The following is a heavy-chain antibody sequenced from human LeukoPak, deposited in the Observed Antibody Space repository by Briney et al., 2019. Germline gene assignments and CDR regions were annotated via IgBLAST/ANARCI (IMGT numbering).Heavy chain of an antibody. CDR1: GFTFSSYA. CDR2: ISGGGGST. D-gene: IGHD2/OR15-2a*01. V-gene: IGHV3-23*01. CDR3: AKVAVTSTILGVRYFDY. Sequence: GGSLRLSCAASGFTFSSYAMTWVRQAPGKGLEWGSVISGGGGSTYYADSVKGRFTFSRDNSKNTLYLQMNSLRAEDTAVYYCAKVAVTSTILGVRYFDYWGQGTLVTVSS. J-gene: IGHJ4*02.